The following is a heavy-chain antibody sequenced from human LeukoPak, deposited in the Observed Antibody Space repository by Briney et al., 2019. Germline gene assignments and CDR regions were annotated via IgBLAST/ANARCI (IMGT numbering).Heavy chain of an antibody. CDR1: GYSFTSYW. CDR3: ARHITMVRGAINWFDP. CDR2: IYPGDSDT. D-gene: IGHD3-10*01. J-gene: IGHJ5*02. V-gene: IGHV5-51*01. Sequence: GESLKISCKGSGYSFTSYWIGWVRQMPGKGLEWMGIIYPGDSDTRYSPSFQGQVTISADKSISTAYLQWSSLKASDTAMYYCARHITMVRGAINWFDPWGQGTLVTVSS.